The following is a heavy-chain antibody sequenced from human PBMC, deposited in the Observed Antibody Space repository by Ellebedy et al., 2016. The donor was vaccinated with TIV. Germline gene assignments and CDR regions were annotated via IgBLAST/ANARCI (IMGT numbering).Heavy chain of an antibody. CDR3: ARRTYSPPNSSGSLGGYFDY. Sequence: SETLSLXCTVSGYSISSGYYWGWIRQPPGKGLEWIGSIYHSGSTYYNPSLKSRVTISVDTSKNQFSLKLSSVTAADTAVYYCARRTYSPPNSSGSLGGYFDYWGQGTLVTVSS. CDR1: GYSISSGYY. V-gene: IGHV4-38-2*02. J-gene: IGHJ4*02. D-gene: IGHD6-19*01. CDR2: IYHSGST.